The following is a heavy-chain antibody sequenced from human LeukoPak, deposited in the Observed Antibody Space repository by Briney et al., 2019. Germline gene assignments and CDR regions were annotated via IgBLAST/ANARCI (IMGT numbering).Heavy chain of an antibody. CDR3: ATEFYNNGYNF. CDR1: GFTFSSAW. V-gene: IGHV3-15*01. Sequence: GGSLRLSCAASGFTFSSAWLTWVRQPLGKGLEWVGHIKSRSDGGSTDYSAAVKGRFTVSRDDSRNMVHLQMNSLKTEDSAVYYCATEFYNNGYNFWGQGTPVTVSS. CDR2: IKSRSDGGST. J-gene: IGHJ4*02. D-gene: IGHD5-24*01.